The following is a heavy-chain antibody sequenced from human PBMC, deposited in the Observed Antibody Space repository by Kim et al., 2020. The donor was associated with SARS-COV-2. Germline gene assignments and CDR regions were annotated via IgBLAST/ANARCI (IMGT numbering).Heavy chain of an antibody. Sequence: SVKVSCRSSGDTFSNFAVSWVRQAPGQGLEWMGGIIALFGTPNYAQKFQGRVTITADEPTTTVYMELRSLRPDDTAMYYCAREGGDVVVTYAFGSWGQGTLVTVSS. CDR1: GDTFSNFA. D-gene: IGHD2-21*02. CDR3: AREGGDVVVTYAFGS. V-gene: IGHV1-69*13. J-gene: IGHJ5*02. CDR2: IIALFGTP.